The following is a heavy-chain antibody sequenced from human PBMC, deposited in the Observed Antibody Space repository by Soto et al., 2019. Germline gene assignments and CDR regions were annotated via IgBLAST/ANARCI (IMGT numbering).Heavy chain of an antibody. CDR2: IYHSGST. CDR1: GGSISSGGYS. Sequence: SETLSLTCAVSGGSISSGGYSWSWIRQPPGKGLEWIGYIYHSGSTCYNPSLKSRVTISVDRSKNQFSLKLSSVTAADTAVYYCAREEKATIAFDYWGQGTLVTVSS. CDR3: AREEKATIAFDY. V-gene: IGHV4-30-2*01. D-gene: IGHD5-12*01. J-gene: IGHJ4*02.